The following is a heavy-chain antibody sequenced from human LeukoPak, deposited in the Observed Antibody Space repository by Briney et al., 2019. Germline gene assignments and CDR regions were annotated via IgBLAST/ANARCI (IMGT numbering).Heavy chain of an antibody. CDR1: GGSISSGDSH. D-gene: IGHD3-10*01. CDR3: ANYYVSGSGSGY. CDR2: INYDGVS. Sequence: SETLSLTCTVSGGSISSGDSHWSWIRQPPGKGLEWIGYINYDGVSYSNPSLRSRVTISVDTANNQFSLTLTSVTAADMAVYYCANYYVSGSGSGYWGQGTLVTVSS. J-gene: IGHJ4*02. V-gene: IGHV4-30-4*01.